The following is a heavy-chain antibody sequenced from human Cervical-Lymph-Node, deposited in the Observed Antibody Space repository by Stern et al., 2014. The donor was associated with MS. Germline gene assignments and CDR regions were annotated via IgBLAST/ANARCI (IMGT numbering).Heavy chain of an antibody. CDR1: GGSISSGDYY. CDR2: IYYSGST. V-gene: IGHV4-30-4*01. J-gene: IGHJ5*02. Sequence: QVQLVESGPGLVKPSQTLSLTCTVSGGSISSGDYYWSWIRQPPGKGLEWIGDIYYSGSTYYNPSLKSRVTISVDTSKNQFSLKLSSVTAADTAVYYCASANCSSTSCPNWFDPWGQGTLVTVSS. D-gene: IGHD2-2*01. CDR3: ASANCSSTSCPNWFDP.